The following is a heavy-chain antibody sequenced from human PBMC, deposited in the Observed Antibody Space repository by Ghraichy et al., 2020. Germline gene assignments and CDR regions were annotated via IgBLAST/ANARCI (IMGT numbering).Heavy chain of an antibody. Sequence: GGSLRLSCEASGFTFRTYGMSWVRQAQGKGLEWVSSISGSGGITYYADSVKGRFTTSRDNFKETLYLQMHSLRAEDTAIYYCVKENGDYIFSAFDIWGQGTVVTVSS. CDR1: GFTFRTYG. CDR2: ISGSGGIT. CDR3: VKENGDYIFSAFDI. V-gene: IGHV3-23*01. D-gene: IGHD4-17*01. J-gene: IGHJ3*02.